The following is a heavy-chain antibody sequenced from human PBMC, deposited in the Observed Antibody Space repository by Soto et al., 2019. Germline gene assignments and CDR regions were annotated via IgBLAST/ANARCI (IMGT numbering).Heavy chain of an antibody. V-gene: IGHV3-23*01. CDR3: AKVGYCTNGVCYTVPFDY. CDR1: GFTFSIYA. CDR2: ISGSGGST. J-gene: IGHJ4*02. Sequence: WGALTVSCAASGFTFSIYAMVWVPQAPGKGLEWVSAISGSGGSTYYADSVKGRFTISRDNSKNTLYLQMNRLRAEDTAVYYCAKVGYCTNGVCYTVPFDYWGQGTLVTVSS. D-gene: IGHD2-8*01.